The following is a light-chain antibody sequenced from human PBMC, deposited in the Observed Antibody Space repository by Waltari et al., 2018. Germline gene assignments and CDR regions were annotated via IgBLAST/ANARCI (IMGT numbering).Light chain of an antibody. J-gene: IGKJ2*01. V-gene: IGKV3-20*01. CDR3: QQYGSSPMYT. Sequence: EIVLSQFPGTLSFSPGERATLSCRASQSVISSFLAWYQQRPGQAPSLLIYGASSRATGIPDRFSGSGSGTDFTLTISRLEPEDVAVYYCQQYGSSPMYTFGQGTKLEIK. CDR2: GAS. CDR1: QSVISSF.